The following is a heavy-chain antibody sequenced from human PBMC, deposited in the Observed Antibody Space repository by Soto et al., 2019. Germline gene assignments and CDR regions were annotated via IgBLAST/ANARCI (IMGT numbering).Heavy chain of an antibody. D-gene: IGHD3-10*01. CDR3: AKAHHGMVRGVILFDY. J-gene: IGHJ4*02. V-gene: IGHV3-9*01. Sequence: GGSLRLSCAASGFTFDDYAMHWVRQAPGKGLEWVSGISWNSGSIGYADSVKGRFTISRDNAKNSLYLQMNSLRAEDTALYYCAKAHHGMVRGVILFDYWGQGTLVTVSS. CDR2: ISWNSGSI. CDR1: GFTFDDYA.